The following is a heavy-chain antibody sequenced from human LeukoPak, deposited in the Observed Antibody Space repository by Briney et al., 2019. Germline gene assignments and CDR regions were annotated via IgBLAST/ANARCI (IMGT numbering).Heavy chain of an antibody. CDR1: GFTFSNFA. J-gene: IGHJ4*02. Sequence: HTGGSLRLSCAASGFTFSNFAMSWVRQAPRKGLDWVSGISGSGGGTYYADSVKGRFTISRDNAKNSLYLQMNTLRAEDTALYYCAKGIFFYGSGSYHDNPFDYWGQGTLVTVSS. V-gene: IGHV3-23*01. CDR2: ISGSGGGT. CDR3: AKGIFFYGSGSYHDNPFDY. D-gene: IGHD3-10*01.